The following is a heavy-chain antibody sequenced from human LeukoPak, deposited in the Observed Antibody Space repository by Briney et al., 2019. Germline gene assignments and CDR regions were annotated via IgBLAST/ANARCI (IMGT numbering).Heavy chain of an antibody. CDR3: ARVEAAAGHFDY. CDR1: GFTFSSYG. J-gene: IGHJ4*02. D-gene: IGHD6-13*01. V-gene: IGHV3-53*01. Sequence: GGSLRLSCAASGFTFSSYGMHWVRQAPGKGLEWVSVIYSGGSTYYADSVKGRFTISRDNSKNTLYLQMNSLRAEDTAVYYCARVEAAAGHFDYWGQGTLVTVSS. CDR2: IYSGGST.